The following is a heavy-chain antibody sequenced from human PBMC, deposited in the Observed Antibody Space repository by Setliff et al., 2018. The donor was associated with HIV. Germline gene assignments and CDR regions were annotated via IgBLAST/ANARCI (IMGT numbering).Heavy chain of an antibody. V-gene: IGHV4-4*07. CDR1: GGSFSTYY. Sequence: SETLSLTCTVSGGSFSTYYWSWIRQPAGEGLEYIGRVHSTGTTIYNPSLKSRVTLAVDTSKNQFSLKLSSVTAADTAVYYCARAPPYYYDSSGSSFRFGFWGQGTLVTVSS. J-gene: IGHJ4*02. CDR2: VHSTGTT. CDR3: ARAPPYYYDSSGSSFRFGF. D-gene: IGHD3-22*01.